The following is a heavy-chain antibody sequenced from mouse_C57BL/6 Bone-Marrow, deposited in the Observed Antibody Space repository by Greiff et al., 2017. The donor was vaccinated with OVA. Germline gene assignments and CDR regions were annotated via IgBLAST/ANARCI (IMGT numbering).Heavy chain of an antibody. Sequence: EVQRVESGGGLVKPGGSLTLSCAASGFTFSSYAMSWVRQTPEKRLEWVATISDGGSYTYYPDNVKGRFTISRDNAKNNLYLQMSHLNSEDTAMYYCARDYGYGTWFAYWGQGTLVTVSA. J-gene: IGHJ3*01. CDR3: ARDYGYGTWFAY. D-gene: IGHD2-2*01. CDR1: GFTFSSYA. CDR2: ISDGGSYT. V-gene: IGHV5-4*01.